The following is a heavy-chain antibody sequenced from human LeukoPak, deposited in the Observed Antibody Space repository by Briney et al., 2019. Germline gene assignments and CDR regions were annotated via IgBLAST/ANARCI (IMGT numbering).Heavy chain of an antibody. CDR2: IIPILGIA. J-gene: IGHJ3*02. Sequence: VASVKVSCKASGGTFSNYAISWVRQAPGQGLEWMGRIIPILGIANYAQKFQGRVTITADKSTSTAYMELSSLRSEDTAVYYCARSPEVIVVVTGSSDAFDIWGQGTMVTVSS. V-gene: IGHV1-69*04. D-gene: IGHD2-21*02. CDR1: GGTFSNYA. CDR3: ARSPEVIVVVTGSSDAFDI.